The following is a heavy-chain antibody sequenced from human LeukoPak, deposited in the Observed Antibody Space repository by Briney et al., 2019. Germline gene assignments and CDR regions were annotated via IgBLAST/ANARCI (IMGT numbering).Heavy chain of an antibody. CDR2: IYHRGST. Sequence: SETLSLTCTVSGYTLSTGYYWGSIRQTPRKGLEWIGTIYHRGSTYYNPSLKSRVTISVDTSKNQFSLKLSSVTAADTAVYYCARDNSRAAAGTPGWCDPWGQGTLVTVSS. CDR3: ARDNSRAAAGTPGWCDP. CDR1: GYTLSTGYY. V-gene: IGHV4-38-2*02. J-gene: IGHJ5*02. D-gene: IGHD6-13*01.